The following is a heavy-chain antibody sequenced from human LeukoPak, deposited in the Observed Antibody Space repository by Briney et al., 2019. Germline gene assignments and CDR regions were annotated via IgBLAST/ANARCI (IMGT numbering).Heavy chain of an antibody. Sequence: SETLSLTCAVYGGSFSGYYWSWIRQPPGKGLEWIGEIKHSGSTNYNPSLKSRVTISVDTSKNQFSLKPSSVTAADTAVYYCARGRGDYDSSGYYFRFRVEYYFDYWGQGTLVTVSS. CDR2: IKHSGST. D-gene: IGHD3-22*01. CDR1: GGSFSGYY. J-gene: IGHJ4*02. CDR3: ARGRGDYDSSGYYFRFRVEYYFDY. V-gene: IGHV4-34*01.